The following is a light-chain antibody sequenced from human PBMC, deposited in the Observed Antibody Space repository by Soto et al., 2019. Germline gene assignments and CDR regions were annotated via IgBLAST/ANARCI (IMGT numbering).Light chain of an antibody. J-gene: IGKJ4*01. Sequence: EIVLTQSPGTLSLSPGEKATLSCRASQSVTSRSLAWYQQKPGQGPRFLIYGASNRATGIPDRFSGSGSGTDFTLTISRLEPEDFAVYYCQHYNNWPLTFGGGTKVEIK. V-gene: IGKV3-20*01. CDR2: GAS. CDR1: QSVTSRS. CDR3: QHYNNWPLT.